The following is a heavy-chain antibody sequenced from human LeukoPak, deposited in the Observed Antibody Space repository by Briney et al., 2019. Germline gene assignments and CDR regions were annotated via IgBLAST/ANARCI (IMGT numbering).Heavy chain of an antibody. D-gene: IGHD6-13*01. V-gene: IGHV1-2*04. J-gene: IGHJ4*02. Sequence: GASVKVSCKASGYTFTGYYMHWVRQAPGQGLEWMGWINPNSGGTNYAQKFQGWVTMTRDTSISTAYMELSRLRSDDTAVYYCAFADSSSWNFDYWGQGTLVTVSS. CDR3: AFADSSSWNFDY. CDR1: GYTFTGYY. CDR2: INPNSGGT.